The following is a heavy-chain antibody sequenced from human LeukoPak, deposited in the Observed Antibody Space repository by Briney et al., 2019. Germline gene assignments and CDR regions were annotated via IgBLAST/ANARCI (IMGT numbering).Heavy chain of an antibody. CDR3: VRDYFCSGVTCDDCFDP. V-gene: IGHV1-18*01. J-gene: IGHJ5*02. CDR2: ISTYDHDT. Sequence: VASVKVSCKASGYTFTNYGISWVRQAPGQGLEWMAWISTYDHDTNYAQKFRGRVTMTTDTSTSTAYMELRSLGSDDTAVYYCVRDYFCSGVTCDDCFDPWGQGTLVTVSS. D-gene: IGHD2-15*01. CDR1: GYTFTNYG.